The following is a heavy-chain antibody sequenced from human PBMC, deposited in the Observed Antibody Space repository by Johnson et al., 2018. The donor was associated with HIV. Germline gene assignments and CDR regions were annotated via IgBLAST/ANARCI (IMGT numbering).Heavy chain of an antibody. V-gene: IGHV3-23*04. CDR2: ISGSGGST. Sequence: VQLVESGGGLVQPGGSLRLSCAASGFTFSSSAMSSVRQAPGTGLEWVSAISGSGGSTYSADSVKGRCTISRDNSKNTLYLQMNSLRAEDTAVYYCARGDLAAAGNGAFDIWGQGTMVTVSS. CDR3: ARGDLAAAGNGAFDI. J-gene: IGHJ3*02. CDR1: GFTFSSSA. D-gene: IGHD6-13*01.